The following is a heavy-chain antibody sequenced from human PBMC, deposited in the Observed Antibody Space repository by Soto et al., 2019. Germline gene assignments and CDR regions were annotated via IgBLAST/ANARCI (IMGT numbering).Heavy chain of an antibody. CDR2: INPIFGTA. CDR1: GYTFTGYY. CDR3: ADSSGYSNYRN. D-gene: IGHD3-22*01. J-gene: IGHJ4*02. Sequence: QVQLVQSGAEVKKPGASVKVSCKASGYTFTGYYMHWVRQAPGQGLEWMGWINPIFGTANYAQKFQGRVTITADESTSTAYMELSSLRSEDTAVYYCADSSGYSNYRNWGQGTLVTVSS. V-gene: IGHV1-69*01.